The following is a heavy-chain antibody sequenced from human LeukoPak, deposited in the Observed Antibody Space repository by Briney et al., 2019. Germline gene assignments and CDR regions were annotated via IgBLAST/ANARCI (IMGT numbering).Heavy chain of an antibody. Sequence: ASAKVSCKASGYTFTSYGISWVRQAPGQGLEWMGWISAYNGNTNYAQKLQGRVTMTTDTSTSTAYMELRSLRSDDTAVYYCARSLSGSYYGVYFDYWGQGTLVTVSS. CDR1: GYTFTSYG. CDR3: ARSLSGSYYGVYFDY. CDR2: ISAYNGNT. D-gene: IGHD1-26*01. J-gene: IGHJ4*02. V-gene: IGHV1-18*01.